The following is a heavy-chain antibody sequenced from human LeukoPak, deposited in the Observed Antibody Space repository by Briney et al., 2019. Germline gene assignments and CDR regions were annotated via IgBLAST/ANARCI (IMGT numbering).Heavy chain of an antibody. V-gene: IGHV3-33*01. J-gene: IGHJ4*02. D-gene: IGHD5-12*01. CDR1: GFTFSSYG. Sequence: GGSLRLSCAASGFTFSSYGMHWVRQAPGKGLDWVAIIYYDGNYKYYGDSVKGRFTISRDNSKNTLYLQMNSLRAEDTAVYYCARDYSSGFCEYWGQGTLVTVSS. CDR2: IYYDGNYK. CDR3: ARDYSSGFCEY.